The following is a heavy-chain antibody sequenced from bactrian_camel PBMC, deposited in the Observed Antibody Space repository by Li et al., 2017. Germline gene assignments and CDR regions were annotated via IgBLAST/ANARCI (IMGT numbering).Heavy chain of an antibody. V-gene: IGHV3-3*01. CDR1: GDTRNHL. J-gene: IGHJ4*01. CDR3: AAGQWRIGGDWPPSVREYRN. D-gene: IGHD1*01. Sequence: HVQLVESGGGSVQAGGSLRLSCAASGDTRNHLMGWFRQAPGNEREVVGGIYISIGGTDYPYYADSVRGRFTISQDIAKKTVYLHMDSLKPEDTATYYCAAGQWRIGGDWPPSVREYRNWGQGTQVTVS. CDR2: IYISIGGT.